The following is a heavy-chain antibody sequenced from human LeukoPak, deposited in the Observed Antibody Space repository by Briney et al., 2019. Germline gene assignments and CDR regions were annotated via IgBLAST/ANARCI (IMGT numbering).Heavy chain of an antibody. V-gene: IGHV1-2*02. D-gene: IGHD3-3*01. J-gene: IGHJ5*02. CDR3: ARARITIFGVVIIYNWFDP. CDR1: GYTFTGYY. CDR2: INPNSGGT. Sequence: ASVKVSCKASGYTFTGYYMHWVRQAPGQGLEWMGWINPNSGGTNYAQKFQGRVTMTRDTSISTAYMELSRLRSVDTAVYCCARARITIFGVVIIYNWFDPWGQGTLVTVSS.